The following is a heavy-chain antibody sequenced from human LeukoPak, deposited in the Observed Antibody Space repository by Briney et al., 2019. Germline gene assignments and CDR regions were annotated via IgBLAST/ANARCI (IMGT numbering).Heavy chain of an antibody. CDR3: ASSLGVVIMGFDY. Sequence: SVKVSCKASGYSFTSHGISWVRQAPGQGLEWMGRIIPILGIANYAQKIQGRVTITADKSTSTAYMELSSLRSEDTAVYYCASSLGVVIMGFDYWGQGTLVTVSS. V-gene: IGHV1-69*04. J-gene: IGHJ4*02. D-gene: IGHD3-3*01. CDR2: IIPILGIA. CDR1: GYSFTSHG.